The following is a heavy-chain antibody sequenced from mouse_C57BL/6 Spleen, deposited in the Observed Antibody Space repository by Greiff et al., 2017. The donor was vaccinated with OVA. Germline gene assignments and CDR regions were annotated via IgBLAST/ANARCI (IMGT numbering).Heavy chain of an antibody. CDR2: IYPGDGDT. Sequence: QVQLQQSGAELVKPGASVKISCKASGYAFSSYWMNWVKQRPGKGLEWIGQIYPGDGDTNYNGKFKGKATLTADKSSSTAYMQLSSLTSEDSAVYFCARSLQNYYAMDYWGQGTSVTVSS. D-gene: IGHD6-1*01. CDR3: ARSLQNYYAMDY. V-gene: IGHV1-80*01. J-gene: IGHJ4*01. CDR1: GYAFSSYW.